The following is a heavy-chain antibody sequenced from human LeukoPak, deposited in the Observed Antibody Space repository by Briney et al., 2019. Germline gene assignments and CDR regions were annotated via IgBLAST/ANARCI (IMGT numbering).Heavy chain of an antibody. CDR1: GASISNYH. CDR3: VRHDYGRNSPRAYFDH. V-gene: IGHV4-59*01. CDR2: IYYSGSP. D-gene: IGHD4-23*01. Sequence: PSETLSLTCTVSGASISNYHWSWIRQPPGKGLEWIGYIYYSGSPNYNPSLKSRVTMSVDMSKNQFSLKLTSVTAADTAVYYCVRHDYGRNSPRAYFDHWGQGTLVTVSS. J-gene: IGHJ4*02.